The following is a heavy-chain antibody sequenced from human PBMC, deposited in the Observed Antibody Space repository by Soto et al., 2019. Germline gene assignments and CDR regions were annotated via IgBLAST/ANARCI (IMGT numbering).Heavy chain of an antibody. V-gene: IGHV3-48*01. J-gene: IGHJ6*03. CDR1: GFTFSSYS. Sequence: GGSLRLSCAASGFTFSSYSMNWVRQTPGKGLEWVSYISSSSSTIYYADSVKGRFTISRDNAKNSLYLQMNSLRAEDTAVYYCARESYYYYYMDVWGKGTTVTVSS. CDR2: ISSSSSTI. CDR3: ARESYYYYYMDV.